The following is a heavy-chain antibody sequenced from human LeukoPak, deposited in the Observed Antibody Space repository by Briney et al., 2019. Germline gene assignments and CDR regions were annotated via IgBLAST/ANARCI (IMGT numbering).Heavy chain of an antibody. CDR1: GGSISSGAYY. CDR3: AIVVLQQWSFDH. D-gene: IGHD5-18*01. CDR2: ISYSGNT. V-gene: IGHV4-31*03. J-gene: IGHJ4*02. Sequence: PSETLSLTCTVSGGSISSGAYYWSWVRQHPGKGLEWIGYISYSGNTYYNPSLKSRVTISVDTSKNQFSLSLNSVTAADTAVYFCAIVVLQQWSFDHWGQGTLVTASS.